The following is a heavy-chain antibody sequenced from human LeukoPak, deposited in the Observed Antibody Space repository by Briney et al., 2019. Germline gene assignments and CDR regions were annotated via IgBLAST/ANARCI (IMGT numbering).Heavy chain of an antibody. Sequence: ASVKVSCKVSGYTLTELSMHWVRQAPGKGLEWMGWINPNSGGTNYAQKFQGRVTMTRDTSISTAYMELSRLRSDDTAVYYCARGPNSIDYWGQGTLVTVSS. J-gene: IGHJ4*02. D-gene: IGHD4-23*01. CDR1: GYTLTELS. CDR3: ARGPNSIDY. CDR2: INPNSGGT. V-gene: IGHV1-2*02.